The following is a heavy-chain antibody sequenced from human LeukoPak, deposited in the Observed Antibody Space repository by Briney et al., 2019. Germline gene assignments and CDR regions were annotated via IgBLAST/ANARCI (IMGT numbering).Heavy chain of an antibody. CDR2: IYYSGST. J-gene: IGHJ4*02. V-gene: IGHV4-30-4*01. CDR3: ARGRSYGDYFDY. Sequence: SQTLSLTCTVSGGSISSGDYYWSWIRQPPGKGLEWIGYIYYSGSTYYNPSLKSRVTISVDTSKNQFSLKLSSVTAADTAVYYCARGRSYGDYFDYWGQGTLVTVSS. CDR1: GGSISSGDYY. D-gene: IGHD1-26*01.